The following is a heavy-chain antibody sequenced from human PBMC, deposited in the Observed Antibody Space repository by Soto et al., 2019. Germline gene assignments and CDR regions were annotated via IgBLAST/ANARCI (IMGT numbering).Heavy chain of an antibody. CDR3: TKARCSGDTCYVPDY. CDR2: ISSSSSP. Sequence: GGSLRLSCAASGFTFSDYYMSWIRQAPGKGLEWVSYISSSSSPYYADSVQGRFTISRDNYKNTVSLQMNSLRAEDTATYYCTKARCSGDTCYVPDYWGHGTLVTVSS. V-gene: IGHV3-11*05. J-gene: IGHJ4*01. CDR1: GFTFSDYY. D-gene: IGHD2-15*01.